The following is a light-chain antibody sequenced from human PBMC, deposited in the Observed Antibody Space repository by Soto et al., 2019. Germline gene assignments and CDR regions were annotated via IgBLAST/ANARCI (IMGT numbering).Light chain of an antibody. Sequence: QSALPQPASVSGSPGQSIPISCTGTSSDVGGYNHVSWYQHSPGKAPKLILFAVSDRPSGVSHRFSGSKSGNTASLTVSGLQADDEADYYCCSYTSRSTVVFGGGTKLTVL. CDR1: SSDVGGYNH. CDR3: CSYTSRSTVV. CDR2: AVS. V-gene: IGLV2-14*01. J-gene: IGLJ2*01.